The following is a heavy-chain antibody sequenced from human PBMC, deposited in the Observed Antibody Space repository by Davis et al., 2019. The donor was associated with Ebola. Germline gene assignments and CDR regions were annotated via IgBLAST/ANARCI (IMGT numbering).Heavy chain of an antibody. CDR1: GYTFTSYG. D-gene: IGHD6-13*01. Sequence: AASVKVSCKASGYTFTSYGISWVRQAPGQGLEWMGWISAYNGNTNYAQKLQGRVTMTTDTSTSTGYTELRSLRSDDTAVYYCARVLGAPAGLDYWGQGTLVTVSS. CDR2: ISAYNGNT. V-gene: IGHV1-18*04. J-gene: IGHJ4*02. CDR3: ARVLGAPAGLDY.